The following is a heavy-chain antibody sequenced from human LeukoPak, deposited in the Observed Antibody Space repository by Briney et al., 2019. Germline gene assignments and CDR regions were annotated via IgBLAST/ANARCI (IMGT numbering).Heavy chain of an antibody. CDR3: AREGHDFWSGSRGWFDP. CDR2: THNSGST. Sequence: SETLSLTCTVSAGSITSHDYYWSWIRQAPGKGLEWIVYTHNSGSTFYNPSLKSRFTISVDTSKNQFSLKVRSVTAADTAVYYCAREGHDFWSGSRGWFDPWGQGTLVTVSS. V-gene: IGHV4-30-4*01. CDR1: AGSITSHDYY. D-gene: IGHD3-3*01. J-gene: IGHJ5*02.